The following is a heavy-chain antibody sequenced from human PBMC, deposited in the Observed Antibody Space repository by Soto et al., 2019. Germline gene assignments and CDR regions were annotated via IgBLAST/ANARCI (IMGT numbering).Heavy chain of an antibody. Sequence: GGSLRLSCAASGFTFSSYGMHWVRQAPGKGLEWVAVIWYDGSNKYYADSVKGRCTISRDNSKNTLYLQMNSLRAEDTAVYYCRAYYDFWSGSPQNYYGMDVWGQGTTVTVSS. J-gene: IGHJ6*02. CDR3: RAYYDFWSGSPQNYYGMDV. CDR1: GFTFSSYG. V-gene: IGHV3-33*01. D-gene: IGHD3-3*01. CDR2: IWYDGSNK.